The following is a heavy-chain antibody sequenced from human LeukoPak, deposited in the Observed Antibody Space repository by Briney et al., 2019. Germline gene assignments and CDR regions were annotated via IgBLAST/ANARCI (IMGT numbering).Heavy chain of an antibody. CDR2: SGSGGNT. D-gene: IGHD5-24*01. J-gene: IGHJ3*02. Sequence: GGSLRLSCAASGFTFSSYAMSWVRQAPGKGLEWVSASGSGGNTYYADSVKGRFTISRDNSKNTLYLQMNSLRAEDTAVYYCAPSPRWLQFTAFDIWGQGTMVTVSS. CDR1: GFTFSSYA. V-gene: IGHV3-23*01. CDR3: APSPRWLQFTAFDI.